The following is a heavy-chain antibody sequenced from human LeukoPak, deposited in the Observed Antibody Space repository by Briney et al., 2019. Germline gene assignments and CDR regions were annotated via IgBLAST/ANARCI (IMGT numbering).Heavy chain of an antibody. CDR2: IYHSGST. V-gene: IGHV4-38-2*02. CDR1: GYSISSGYY. J-gene: IGHJ4*02. D-gene: IGHD6-19*01. CDR3: ARDFTVARVDY. Sequence: SETLSLTCTVSGYSISSGYYWGWIRQPPGKGLEWIGSIYHSGSTYYNPSLKSRVTISVDTSKNQFSLKLSSVTAADTAVYYCARDFTVARVDYWGQGTLVTVSS.